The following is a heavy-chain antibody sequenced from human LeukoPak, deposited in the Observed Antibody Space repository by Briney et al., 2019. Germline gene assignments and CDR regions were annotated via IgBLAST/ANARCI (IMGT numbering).Heavy chain of an antibody. D-gene: IGHD1-1*01. CDR2: ISMNVQTT. CDR1: GFTFTTHV. CDR3: VREGLERRTNFDY. V-gene: IGHV3-64D*06. Sequence: GGSLRLSCSASGFTFTTHVMHWVRQAPGKGLQYVSGISMNVQTTYYAGSVKGRFTISRDSSKNTVYLQMNSLTAEDTAVYYCVREGLERRTNFDYWGQGTLVSVSS. J-gene: IGHJ4*02.